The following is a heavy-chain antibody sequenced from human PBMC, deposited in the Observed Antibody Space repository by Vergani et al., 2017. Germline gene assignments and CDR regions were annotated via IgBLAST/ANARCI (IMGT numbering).Heavy chain of an antibody. J-gene: IGHJ5*02. CDR3: AKTHDFSSLYSSYNWFDP. CDR1: ESSFISNE. Sequence: EVMLVQSGAEVKKPGESLKISCKYSESSFISNEIAWVRQMSGKGLQWMGNINPIDSKIAYSTSFQGQAIMSVDKSLSTAYLQWSSLKASDTATYYCAKTHDFSSLYSSYNWFDPWGQGTQVTVSS. CDR2: INPIDSKI. V-gene: IGHV5-51*03. D-gene: IGHD3-3*01.